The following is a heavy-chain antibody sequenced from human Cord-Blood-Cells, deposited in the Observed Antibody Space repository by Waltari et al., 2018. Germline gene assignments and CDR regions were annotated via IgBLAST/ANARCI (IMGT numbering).Heavy chain of an antibody. Sequence: GPGLGKPSETLSLTCTVSGGSISSYYWSWIRQPPGKGLEWIGYIYYSGSTNYNPSLKSRVTISVDTSKNQFSLKLSSVTAADTAVYYCARSLLVNFDYWGQGTLVTVSS. V-gene: IGHV4-59*01. CDR3: ARSLLVNFDY. CDR2: IYYSGST. CDR1: GGSISSYY. J-gene: IGHJ4*02. D-gene: IGHD2-15*01.